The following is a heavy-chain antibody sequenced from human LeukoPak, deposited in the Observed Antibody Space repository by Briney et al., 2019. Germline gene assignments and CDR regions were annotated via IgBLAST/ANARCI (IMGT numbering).Heavy chain of an antibody. CDR3: ARGGGPDYYDISGMDY. J-gene: IGHJ4*02. V-gene: IGHV4-59*01. CDR1: GGSISSYY. CDR2: IYYSGST. Sequence: PSETLSLTCTVSGGSISSYYWSWIRQPPGKGLEWIGYIYYSGSTNYKPSLKSRVTISVDTSKNQFSLRLSSVTAADTAVYYCARGGGPDYYDISGMDYWGQGTLVTVSS. D-gene: IGHD3-22*01.